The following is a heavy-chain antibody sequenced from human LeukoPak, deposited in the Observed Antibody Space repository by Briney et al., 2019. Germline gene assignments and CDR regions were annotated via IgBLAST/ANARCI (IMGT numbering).Heavy chain of an antibody. V-gene: IGHV4-34*01. CDR3: ARGGCSGGSCYSGRRFAY. CDR2: INHSGST. CDR1: GGSFSGYY. J-gene: IGHJ4*02. Sequence: SETLSLTCAVYGGSFSGYYWSWIRQPPGKGLEWIGEINHSGSTNYNPSLKSRVTISVDTSKNQSSLKLSSVTAADTAVYYCARGGCSGGSCYSGRRFAYWGQGTLVTVSS. D-gene: IGHD2-15*01.